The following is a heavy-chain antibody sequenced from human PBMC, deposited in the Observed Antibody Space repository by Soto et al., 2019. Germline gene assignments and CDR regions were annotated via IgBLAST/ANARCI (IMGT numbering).Heavy chain of an antibody. CDR3: ARDSGWPILNFDN. D-gene: IGHD3-10*01. CDR1: DFDFSSYG. CDR2: SSYDGRET. V-gene: IGHV3-30*03. J-gene: IGHJ4*02. Sequence: GGSLRLSCAASDFDFSSYGIHWVRHAPGKGLEWVAASSYDGRETFYADSAKGRFTVSKEMSKNTAFLQMNALRHEDTAVYFCARDSGWPILNFDNWGQGTPVTVSS.